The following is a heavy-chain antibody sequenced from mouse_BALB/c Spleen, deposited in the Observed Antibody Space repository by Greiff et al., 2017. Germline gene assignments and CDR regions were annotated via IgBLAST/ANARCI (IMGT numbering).Heavy chain of an antibody. CDR1: GFTFSSYG. V-gene: IGHV5-6*01. CDR2: ISSGGSYT. Sequence: EVKVVESGGDLVKPGGSLKLSCAASGFTFSSYGMSWVRQTPDKRLEWVATISSGGSYTYYPDSVKGRFTISRDNAKNTLYLQMSSLKSEDTAMYYCARQYSTDYAMDYWGQGTSVTVSS. J-gene: IGHJ4*01. CDR3: ARQYSTDYAMDY.